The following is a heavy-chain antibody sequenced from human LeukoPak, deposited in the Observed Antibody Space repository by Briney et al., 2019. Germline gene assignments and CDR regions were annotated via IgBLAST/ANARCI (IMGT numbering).Heavy chain of an antibody. CDR3: AREMLAAVAAQS. V-gene: IGHV3-21*01. D-gene: IGHD6-19*01. CDR2: ITSSSSYI. J-gene: IGHJ5*02. Sequence: GGSLGLSCAASGFTFSSYSMNWVRQAPGKGLEWVSSITSSSSYIYYADSVKGRFTISRDNAKNSLYLQMNSLRAEDTAVYYCAREMLAAVAAQSWGQGTLVTVSS. CDR1: GFTFSSYS.